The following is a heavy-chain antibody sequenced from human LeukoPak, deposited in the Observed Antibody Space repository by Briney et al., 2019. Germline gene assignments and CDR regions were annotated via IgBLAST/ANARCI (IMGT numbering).Heavy chain of an antibody. CDR2: INHSGST. CDR1: GGSFSGYY. CDR3: ARGPLTMTRGFDP. Sequence: SETLSLTCAVYGGSFSGYYWSWIRQPPGKGLEWIGEINHSGSTNYNPSLKSRVTISVDTSKNQFSLKLSSVTAADTAVYYCARGPLTMTRGFDPWGQGTLVTVSS. J-gene: IGHJ5*02. D-gene: IGHD4-17*01. V-gene: IGHV4-34*01.